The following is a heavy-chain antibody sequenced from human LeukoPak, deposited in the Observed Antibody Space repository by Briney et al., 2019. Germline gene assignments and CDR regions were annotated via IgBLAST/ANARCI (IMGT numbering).Heavy chain of an antibody. CDR2: ISGSGGST. Sequence: PGGSLRLSCAASGFTFSSYAMSWVRQAPGKGLEWVSAISGSGGSTYYADSVKGRFTISRDNSKNTLYLQMNSLRAEDTAVYYCAKAIIGSSGWYEDYYYYYGMDVWGQGTTVTVSS. J-gene: IGHJ6*02. D-gene: IGHD6-19*01. V-gene: IGHV3-23*01. CDR1: GFTFSSYA. CDR3: AKAIIGSSGWYEDYYYYYGMDV.